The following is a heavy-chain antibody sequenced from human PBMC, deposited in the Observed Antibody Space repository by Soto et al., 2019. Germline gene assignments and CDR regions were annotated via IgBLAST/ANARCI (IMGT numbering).Heavy chain of an antibody. Sequence: PGGSLRLSCAASGFTFSSYSMDWVRQAPGKGLEWVSSISSSSSYIYYADSVKGRFTISRDNAKNSLYLQMNSLRAEDTAVYYCAGIAAVTVRYYGMDVWGQGTTVTVSS. CDR1: GFTFSSYS. D-gene: IGHD6-13*01. J-gene: IGHJ6*02. CDR3: AGIAAVTVRYYGMDV. V-gene: IGHV3-21*01. CDR2: ISSSSSYI.